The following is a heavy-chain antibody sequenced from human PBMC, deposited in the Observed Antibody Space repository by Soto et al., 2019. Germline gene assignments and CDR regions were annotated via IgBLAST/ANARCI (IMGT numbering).Heavy chain of an antibody. V-gene: IGHV3-48*01. Sequence: EVQLVESGGGLVQPGGSLRLSCAASGFTFSSYSMNWVRQAPGKGLEWVSYISSSSSTIYYADSVKGRFTISRDNAKNSLYLQMNSLRAEDTAVYYCARALRKQYGSGSYYIFDAFDIWGQGTMVTVSS. D-gene: IGHD3-10*01. CDR2: ISSSSSTI. CDR1: GFTFSSYS. J-gene: IGHJ3*02. CDR3: ARALRKQYGSGSYYIFDAFDI.